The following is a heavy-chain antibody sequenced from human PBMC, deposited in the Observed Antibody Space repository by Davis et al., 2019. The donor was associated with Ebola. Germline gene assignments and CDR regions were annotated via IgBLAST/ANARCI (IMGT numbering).Heavy chain of an antibody. J-gene: IGHJ4*02. CDR2: ISSSGSTI. V-gene: IGHV3-11*04. Sequence: PGGSLRLSCAASGFTFSDYYMSWIRQAPGKGLEWVSYISSSGSTIYYADSVKGRFTISRDNAKNSLYLQMNSLGAEDTAVFYCARCSSGSYWGGSLVFDYWGQGTLVTVSS. D-gene: IGHD3-10*01. CDR3: ARCSSGSYWGGSLVFDY. CDR1: GFTFSDYY.